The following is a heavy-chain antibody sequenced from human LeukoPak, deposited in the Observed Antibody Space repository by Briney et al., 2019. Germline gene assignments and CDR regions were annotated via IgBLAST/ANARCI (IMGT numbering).Heavy chain of an antibody. CDR2: IKSNI. Sequence: GGTLRLSCAASGFTFSDYSMNWVRQAPGKGLEWVSYIKSNIYYADSVKGRFTISRDNAKSLLYLQMNSLTAEDTAVYYCARDDTSSWYQEYWGQGTLVTVSS. V-gene: IGHV3-21*05. CDR3: ARDDTSSWYQEY. J-gene: IGHJ4*02. CDR1: GFTFSDYS. D-gene: IGHD6-13*01.